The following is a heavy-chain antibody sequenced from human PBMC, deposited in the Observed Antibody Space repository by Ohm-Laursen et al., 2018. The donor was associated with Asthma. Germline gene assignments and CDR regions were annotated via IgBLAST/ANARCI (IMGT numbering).Heavy chain of an antibody. Sequence: SLRLSCTASGFTFSSYAMSWVRQAPGKGLEWVSAISGSGGSTYYADSVKGRFTISRDNSKNTLYLQMNSLRAEDTAVYYCARDSGGYSSSYDIDYWGQGTLVTVSS. CDR1: GFTFSSYA. D-gene: IGHD6-13*01. J-gene: IGHJ4*02. CDR2: ISGSGGST. V-gene: IGHV3-23*01. CDR3: ARDSGGYSSSYDIDY.